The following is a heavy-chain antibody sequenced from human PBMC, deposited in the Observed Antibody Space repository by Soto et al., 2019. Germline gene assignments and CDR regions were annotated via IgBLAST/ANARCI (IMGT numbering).Heavy chain of an antibody. D-gene: IGHD3-3*01. CDR3: AHTPRWSGYNAFDY. CDR1: GLSLSTNGVR. V-gene: IGHV2-5*02. Sequence: QITLKESGPTLVKPKQTLTLTCTLSGLSLSTNGVRVGWIRQPPGKALEWLALIFWDEDKRYNPSLKSRLTITKDTSKNQVVLTMTNMDPVDTATYFCAHTPRWSGYNAFDYWGQGTLVTVSS. J-gene: IGHJ4*02. CDR2: IFWDEDK.